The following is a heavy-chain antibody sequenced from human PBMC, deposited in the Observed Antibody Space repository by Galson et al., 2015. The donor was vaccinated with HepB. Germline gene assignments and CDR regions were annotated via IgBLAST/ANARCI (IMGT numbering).Heavy chain of an antibody. V-gene: IGHV4-34*01. D-gene: IGHD2-2*01. CDR3: ARLVVWVPAARIHYYGMDV. J-gene: IGHJ6*02. CDR1: GGSFSGYY. Sequence: ETLSLTCAVYGGSFSGYYWSWIRQPPGKGLEWIGEINHSGSTNYNPSLKSRVTISVDTSKNQFSLRLSSVTAADTAVYYCARLVVWVPAARIHYYGMDVWGQGTAVTVSS. CDR2: INHSGST.